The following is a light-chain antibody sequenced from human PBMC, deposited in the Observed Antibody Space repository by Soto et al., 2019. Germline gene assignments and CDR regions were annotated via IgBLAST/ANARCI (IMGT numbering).Light chain of an antibody. CDR1: QRITSTF. CDR2: GAS. J-gene: IGKJ4*01. Sequence: EIVLTQSPDTLSLSPGERATLSCRASQRITSTFLAWYQQKPGQAPRLLIYGASSRATSIPDRFTGSGSGTDFTLTISRLEPGDFAVYYCQQHGSSLALTFGGGTKVDIK. V-gene: IGKV3-20*01. CDR3: QQHGSSLALT.